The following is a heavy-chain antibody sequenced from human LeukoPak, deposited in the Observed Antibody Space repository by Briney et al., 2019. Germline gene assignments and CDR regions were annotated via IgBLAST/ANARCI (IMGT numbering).Heavy chain of an antibody. D-gene: IGHD2-21*02. V-gene: IGHV1-18*01. CDR3: ARVYCGGDCYSRDTPFDY. J-gene: IGHJ4*02. CDR1: GYTFTSYG. CDR2: ISAYNGNT. Sequence: ASVKVSCKASGYTFTSYGISWVRQAPGQGLEWMGWISAYNGNTNYAQKLQGRVTMTTDTSTSTAYMELRSLRSDDTAVYYCARVYCGGDCYSRDTPFDYWGQGTLVTVSS.